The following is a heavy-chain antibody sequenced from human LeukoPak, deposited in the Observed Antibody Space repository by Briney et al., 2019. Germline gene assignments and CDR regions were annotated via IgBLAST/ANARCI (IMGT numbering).Heavy chain of an antibody. D-gene: IGHD1-26*01. J-gene: IGHJ4*02. Sequence: GGSLRLSCAASGFTFSSYAMSWVRQAPGKGLEWVSGISWNSGSIGYADSVKGRFTISRDNAKNSLYLQMNSLRSDDTAVYYCAREVGRGFDYWGQGTLVTVSS. CDR3: AREVGRGFDY. V-gene: IGHV3-20*04. CDR2: ISWNSGSI. CDR1: GFTFSSYA.